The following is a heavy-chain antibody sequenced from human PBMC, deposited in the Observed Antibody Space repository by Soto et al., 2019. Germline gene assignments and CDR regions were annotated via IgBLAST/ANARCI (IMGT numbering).Heavy chain of an antibody. CDR1: GFTFSSYC. V-gene: IGHV3-30*18. CDR3: AKDGGWEIVNYYFDY. Sequence: PGGSLRLSGAASGFTFSSYCMHWVRQAPGKGLEWVAVISYDGSNKYYADSVKGRFTISRDNSKNTLYLPMNSLRAEDTAVYYCAKDGGWEIVNYYFDYCGQGTLVTGSS. CDR2: ISYDGSNK. J-gene: IGHJ4*02. D-gene: IGHD1-26*01.